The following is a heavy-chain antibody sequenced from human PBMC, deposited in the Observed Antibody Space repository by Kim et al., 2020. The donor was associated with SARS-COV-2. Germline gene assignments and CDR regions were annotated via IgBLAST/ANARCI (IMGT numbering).Heavy chain of an antibody. J-gene: IGHJ4*02. Sequence: SETLSLTCTVSGGSISSGGYYWSWIRQHPGKGLEWIGYIYYSGSTYYNPSLKSRVTISVDTSKNQFSLKLSSVTAADTAVYYCARDSLDYGLDYWGQGTLVTVSS. CDR3: ARDSLDYGLDY. CDR2: IYYSGST. V-gene: IGHV4-31*03. CDR1: GGSISSGGYY. D-gene: IGHD3-10*01.